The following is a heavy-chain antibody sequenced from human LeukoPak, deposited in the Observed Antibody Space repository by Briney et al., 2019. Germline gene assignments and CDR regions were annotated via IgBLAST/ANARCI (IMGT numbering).Heavy chain of an antibody. CDR2: IWYDGSNK. Sequence: GRSLRLSCAASGFTFSTYAMYWVRQAPGKGLEWVAVIWYDGSNKYYADSVKGRFTISRDNSKNTLYLQMNSLRADDTAVYYCARGAYCSGGRCPGAFDIWGQGTMVTVSS. D-gene: IGHD2-15*01. CDR3: ARGAYCSGGRCPGAFDI. CDR1: GFTFSTYA. V-gene: IGHV3-33*01. J-gene: IGHJ3*02.